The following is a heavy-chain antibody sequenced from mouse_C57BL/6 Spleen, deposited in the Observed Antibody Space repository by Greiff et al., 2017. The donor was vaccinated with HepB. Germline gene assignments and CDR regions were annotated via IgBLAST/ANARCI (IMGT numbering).Heavy chain of an antibody. CDR1: GYSFTDYN. J-gene: IGHJ2*01. CDR2: INPNYGTT. V-gene: IGHV1-39*01. D-gene: IGHD2-3*01. Sequence: VHVKQSGPELVKPGASVKISCKASGYSFTDYNMNWVKQSNGKSLEWIGVINPNYGTTSYNQKFKGKATLTVDQSSSTAYMQLNSLTSEDSAVYYCASGGLLLYYFDYWGQGTTLTVSS. CDR3: ASGGLLLYYFDY.